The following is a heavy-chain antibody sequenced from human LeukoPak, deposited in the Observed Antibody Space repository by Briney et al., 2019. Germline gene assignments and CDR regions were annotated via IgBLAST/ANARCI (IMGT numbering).Heavy chain of an antibody. J-gene: IGHJ3*02. V-gene: IGHV4-59*08. Sequence: SETLSLTCTVSGGSISSYYWSWIRQPPGKGLEWIGYIYYSGRTNSNPSLKSRVTISVDTSKNQFSLKLSSVTAADTAVYYCARRIPRSYYYDSSGYSVDAFDIWGQGTMVTVSS. CDR1: GGSISSYY. D-gene: IGHD3-22*01. CDR2: IYYSGRT. CDR3: ARRIPRSYYYDSSGYSVDAFDI.